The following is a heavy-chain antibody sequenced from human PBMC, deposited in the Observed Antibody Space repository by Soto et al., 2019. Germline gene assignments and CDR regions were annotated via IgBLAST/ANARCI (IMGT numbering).Heavy chain of an antibody. CDR3: AGQADYNIWTGYFYYFDY. CDR1: GYSFTDYW. D-gene: IGHD3-9*01. Sequence: PGESLKISCKSSGYSFTDYWIGWVRQMPGKGLEWMGIIYPGDSDARYSPSFQGHVTISVDTSINTAFLRWNSLTASDTAMYYCAGQADYNIWTGYFYYFDYWGQGSLGTVSS. V-gene: IGHV5-51*01. J-gene: IGHJ4*02. CDR2: IYPGDSDA.